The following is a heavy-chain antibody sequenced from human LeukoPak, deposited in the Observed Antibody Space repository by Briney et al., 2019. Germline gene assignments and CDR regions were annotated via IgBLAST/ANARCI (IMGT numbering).Heavy chain of an antibody. CDR2: IGTAGDT. Sequence: GGSLRLSCAASGFTFSSYDMHWVRHATGKGLEWVSAIGTAGDTYYPGSVKGRFTISRENAKNSLYLQMNSLRAGDTAVYYCARVGFKVTMARGVINKGYYGMDVWGQGTTVTVSS. CDR3: ARVGFKVTMARGVINKGYYGMDV. J-gene: IGHJ6*02. D-gene: IGHD3-10*01. V-gene: IGHV3-13*01. CDR1: GFTFSSYD.